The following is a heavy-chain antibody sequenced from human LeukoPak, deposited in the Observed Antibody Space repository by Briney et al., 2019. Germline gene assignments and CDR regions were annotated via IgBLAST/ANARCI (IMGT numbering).Heavy chain of an antibody. CDR3: ARGLPEYYDSSGSTVDY. J-gene: IGHJ4*02. CDR1: GGSFSGYC. V-gene: IGHV4-34*01. Sequence: PSETLSLTCAVYGGSFSGYCWSWIRQPPGKGLEWIREINHSGSTNYNPALKSRVTISVDKSKNQFSLKLSSVTAADTAVYYCARGLPEYYDSSGSTVDYWGQGTLVTVSS. D-gene: IGHD3-22*01. CDR2: INHSGST.